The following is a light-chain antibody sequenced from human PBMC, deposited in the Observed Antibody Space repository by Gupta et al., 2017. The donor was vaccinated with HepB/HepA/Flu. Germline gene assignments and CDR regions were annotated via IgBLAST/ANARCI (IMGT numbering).Light chain of an antibody. CDR2: ANT. V-gene: IGLV1-40*01. J-gene: IGLJ3*02. CDR3: QSYDSSLTEV. Sequence: QSVLTQPPSVSGAPGQPVIISCTGSRSNIGAGYNVHWYHQLPGRAPNRRICANTNRPAGVPDRFSASKSGTYDSLAITGLQAEDEADDYCQSYDSSLTEVFGGGTKLTVL. CDR1: RSNIGAGYN.